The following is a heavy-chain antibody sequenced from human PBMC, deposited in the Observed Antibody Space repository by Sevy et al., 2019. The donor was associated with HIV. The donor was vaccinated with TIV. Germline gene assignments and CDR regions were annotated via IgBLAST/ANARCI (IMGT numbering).Heavy chain of an antibody. Sequence: GGSLRLSCAASGFTFRSDWMHWVRQAPGKGLVWVSRINRDGSSTAYADSVKGRFTISRDNAKNTLYLQMNSLRAEDTSVYYCLWEGGDWFDPWGQGTLVTVSS. CDR2: INRDGSST. D-gene: IGHD1-26*01. CDR3: LWEGGDWFDP. J-gene: IGHJ5*02. V-gene: IGHV3-74*01. CDR1: GFTFRSDW.